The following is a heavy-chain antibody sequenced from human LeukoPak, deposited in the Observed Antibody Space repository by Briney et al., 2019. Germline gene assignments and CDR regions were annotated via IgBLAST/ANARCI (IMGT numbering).Heavy chain of an antibody. V-gene: IGHV5-51*01. CDR1: GYTFITYW. J-gene: IGHJ3*02. CDR3: ARPDDYGGKPAAFDI. CDR2: IYPGDSDT. Sequence: GASLKISCKGSGYTFITYWIGWVRQMPGKGLEWRGIIYPGDSDTRYSPSFRGQVTISADKSINTAYLQWSSLKASDTAMYYCARPDDYGGKPAAFDIWGQGTMVTVSS. D-gene: IGHD4-23*01.